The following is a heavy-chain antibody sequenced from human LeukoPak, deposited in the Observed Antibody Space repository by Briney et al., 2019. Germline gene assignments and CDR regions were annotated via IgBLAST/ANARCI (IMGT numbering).Heavy chain of an antibody. V-gene: IGHV3-11*04. CDR2: ISSSDNTI. J-gene: IGHJ4*02. CDR1: GFTFSDYY. Sequence: GGSLRLSCAASGFTFSDYYMSWIRQAPGTGLEWVSYISSSDNTIYYADSVKGRITISRDNAKNSLYLQMDSLRAEDTAVYYCARVSSSSLFDYWGQGTLVTVSS. CDR3: ARVSSSSLFDY. D-gene: IGHD6-6*01.